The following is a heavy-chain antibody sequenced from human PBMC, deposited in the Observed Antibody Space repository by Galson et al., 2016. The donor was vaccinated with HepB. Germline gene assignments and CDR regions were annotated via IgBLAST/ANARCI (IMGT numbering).Heavy chain of an antibody. V-gene: IGHV3-53*01. J-gene: IGHJ4*02. Sequence: SLRLSCAVSGFTVSNNYMSWVRQAPGKGLEWVSVMYSGGGTYYADSVRGRFTISRDNSKNTVYLQINSLRAEDTAVYFCAGGGAYFGSGSWNWGQGTRVTVSS. CDR1: GFTVSNNY. D-gene: IGHD3-10*01. CDR3: AGGGAYFGSGSWN. CDR2: MYSGGGT.